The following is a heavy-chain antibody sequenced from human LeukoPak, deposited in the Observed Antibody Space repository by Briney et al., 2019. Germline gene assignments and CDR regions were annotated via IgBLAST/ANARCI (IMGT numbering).Heavy chain of an antibody. CDR1: GGTFSSYA. Sequence: ASVKVSCKASGGTFSSYAISWVRQATGQGLEWMGGIIPIFGTANYAQKFQGRVTITADESTSTAYMELSSLRSEDTAVYYCATNDYGDYVLSYWGQGTLVTVSS. D-gene: IGHD4-17*01. CDR2: IIPIFGTA. CDR3: ATNDYGDYVLSY. J-gene: IGHJ4*02. V-gene: IGHV1-69*13.